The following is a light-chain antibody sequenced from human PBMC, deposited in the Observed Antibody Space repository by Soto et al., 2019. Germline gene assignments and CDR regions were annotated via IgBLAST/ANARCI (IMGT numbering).Light chain of an antibody. CDR1: SSNIGKNG. CDR3: QSYDSGLGGLI. V-gene: IGLV1-40*01. CDR2: GHS. Sequence: QSVLTQPPSVSGAPRQSVTVSCSGSSSNIGKNGVNWYRLLPGAAPKLLLSGHSHRPSGVPDRLSGSRAGTSASLNITGLQVEDEADYYCQSYDSGLGGLIFGAGTKLTVL. J-gene: IGLJ2*01.